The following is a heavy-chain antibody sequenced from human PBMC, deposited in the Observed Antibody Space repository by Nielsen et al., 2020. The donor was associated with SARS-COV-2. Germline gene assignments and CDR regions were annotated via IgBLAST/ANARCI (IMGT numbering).Heavy chain of an antibody. CDR2: IDPSGGST. Sequence: ASVKVSCKASGYVFTSYWIHWVRQAPGQGLEWMGIIDPSGGSTRYAQRLQGRVAITRDTSTRTVYIDLTSLRSEDMAVYYCARARATIFGLVMSYGMDVWGQGTTVAVSS. CDR3: ARARATIFGLVMSYGMDV. V-gene: IGHV1-46*04. D-gene: IGHD3/OR15-3a*01. J-gene: IGHJ6*02. CDR1: GYVFTSYW.